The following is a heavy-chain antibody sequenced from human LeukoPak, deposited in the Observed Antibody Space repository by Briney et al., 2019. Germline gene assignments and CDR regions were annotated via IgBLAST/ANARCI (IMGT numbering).Heavy chain of an antibody. V-gene: IGHV3-7*01. J-gene: IGHJ4*02. Sequence: GGSLRLSCAASGFTLSSYWMSWVRQAPGKGLEWVANIKQDGSEKYYVDSAKGRFTIARDNAKNSLYLQMNSLRAEDTAVYYCARGAYDSSGYYNYFDYWGQGTLVTVSS. CDR1: GFTLSSYW. CDR2: IKQDGSEK. CDR3: ARGAYDSSGYYNYFDY. D-gene: IGHD3-22*01.